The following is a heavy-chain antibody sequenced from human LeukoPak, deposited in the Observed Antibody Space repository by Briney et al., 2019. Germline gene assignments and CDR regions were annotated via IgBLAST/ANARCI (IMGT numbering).Heavy chain of an antibody. CDR1: GGTFSSYA. D-gene: IGHD1-14*01. J-gene: IGHJ6*03. CDR2: IIPIFGTA. Sequence: ASVKVSCKASGGTFSSYAISWVRQAPGQGLEWMGGIIPIFGTANYAQKFQGRVTITADKSTSTAYMELSSLRSEDTAVYYCATESGRYYYYYMDVWGKGTTVTVPS. CDR3: ATESGRYYYYYMDV. V-gene: IGHV1-69*06.